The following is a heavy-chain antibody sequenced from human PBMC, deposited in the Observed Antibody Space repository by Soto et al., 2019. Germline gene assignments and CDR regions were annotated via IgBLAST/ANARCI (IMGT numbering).Heavy chain of an antibody. CDR1: GYTFTSDD. Sequence: QVQLVQSGAEVKKPGASVKVSCKASGYTFTSDDINWVRQATGQGLEWMGWMNPYGGNTGYAEKFQGRATMTTNTYISTAYIELSSLRSEDTAVYYCAREYSSGWSNDWGQATLVTVSS. D-gene: IGHD6-19*01. V-gene: IGHV1-8*01. CDR3: AREYSSGWSND. J-gene: IGHJ4*02. CDR2: MNPYGGNT.